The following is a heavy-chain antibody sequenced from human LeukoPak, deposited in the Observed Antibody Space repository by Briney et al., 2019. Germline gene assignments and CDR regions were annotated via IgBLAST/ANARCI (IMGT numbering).Heavy chain of an antibody. CDR2: IIPILGIA. Sequence: SVKVSCKASGCTFSSYAISWVRQAPGQGLEWMGRIIPILGIANYAQKFQGRVTITADKSTSTAYMELSSLRSEDTAVYYCARTTLAAAGPNDPWGQGTLVTVSS. V-gene: IGHV1-69*04. CDR3: ARTTLAAAGPNDP. CDR1: GCTFSSYA. D-gene: IGHD6-13*01. J-gene: IGHJ5*02.